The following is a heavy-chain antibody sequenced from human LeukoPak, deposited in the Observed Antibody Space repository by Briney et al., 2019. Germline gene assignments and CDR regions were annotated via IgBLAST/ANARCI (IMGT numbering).Heavy chain of an antibody. CDR1: GFTFSDAW. CDR2: IKTKADGGTT. J-gene: IGHJ4*02. CDR3: TADMPASSRAADY. V-gene: IGHV3-15*01. D-gene: IGHD2-15*01. Sequence: GGSLRLSCAASGFTFSDAWMSWVRQAPGTGLEWVGRIKTKADGGTTEYAAPVKGRFSISRDDSKTTLYLQINSLRSEDTAVYYCTADMPASSRAADYWGQGTLVSVSS.